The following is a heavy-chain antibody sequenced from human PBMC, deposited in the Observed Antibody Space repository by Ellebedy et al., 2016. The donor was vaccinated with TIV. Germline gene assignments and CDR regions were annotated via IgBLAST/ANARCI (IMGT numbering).Heavy chain of an antibody. D-gene: IGHD2-15*01. CDR3: AKVGAAESVVVVAARDAWFDP. V-gene: IGHV1-18*01. Sequence: ASVKVSCKASGYTFIDYGISWVRQAPGQGLEWMGWISTYNGNTNYAQKIQGRITMTTDQSTSTAYMELRSLRSDDTAVYYCAKVGAAESVVVVAARDAWFDPWGQGTLVTVSS. CDR2: ISTYNGNT. J-gene: IGHJ5*02. CDR1: GYTFIDYG.